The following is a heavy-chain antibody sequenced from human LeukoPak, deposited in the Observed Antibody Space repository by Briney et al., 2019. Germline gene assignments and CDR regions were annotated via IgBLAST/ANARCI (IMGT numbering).Heavy chain of an antibody. Sequence: GGSLGLSCAASGFTFSNFGMSWVRQAPGKGLEWVSAIFGNGFTTYYADSVKGRFIISRDNSQNRLFLQVNSLRVEDTAVYYCAKGLGEFASAPDSWGQGTLVTVSS. CDR1: GFTFSNFG. CDR2: IFGNGFTT. CDR3: AKGLGEFASAPDS. J-gene: IGHJ5*01. V-gene: IGHV3-23*01.